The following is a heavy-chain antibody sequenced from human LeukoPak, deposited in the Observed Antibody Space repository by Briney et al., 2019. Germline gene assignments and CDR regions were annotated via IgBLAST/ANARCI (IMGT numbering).Heavy chain of an antibody. D-gene: IGHD2-15*01. J-gene: IGHJ5*02. CDR3: ARGLVDCSGGSCYPGWFDP. CDR1: GGSFSGYY. CDR2: INHSGST. Sequence: SETLSLICAVYGGSFSGYYWSWIRQPPGKGLEWIGEINHSGSTNYNPSLKSRVTISVDTSKNQFSLKLSSVTAADTAVYYCARGLVDCSGGSCYPGWFDPWGQGTLVTVSS. V-gene: IGHV4-34*01.